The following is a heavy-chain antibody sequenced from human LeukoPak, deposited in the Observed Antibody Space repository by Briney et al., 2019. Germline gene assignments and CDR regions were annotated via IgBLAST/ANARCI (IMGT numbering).Heavy chain of an antibody. Sequence: ASVKVSCKASGYTFTGYYMHWVRQAPGQGLEWMGWINPNSGGTNYAQKFQGRVTMTRDTSIGTAYMELSRLRSDDTAVYYCARGSGNSVYNWFDPWGQGTLVTVSS. V-gene: IGHV1-2*02. D-gene: IGHD4-23*01. CDR3: ARGSGNSVYNWFDP. CDR1: GYTFTGYY. CDR2: INPNSGGT. J-gene: IGHJ5*02.